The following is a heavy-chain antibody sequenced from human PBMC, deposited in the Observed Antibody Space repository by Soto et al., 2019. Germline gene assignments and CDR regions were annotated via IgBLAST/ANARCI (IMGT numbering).Heavy chain of an antibody. D-gene: IGHD6-13*01. CDR3: AKVRGRIAAAGYYFDY. J-gene: IGHJ4*02. CDR1: GFTFSSYA. V-gene: IGHV3-23*01. CDR2: ISGSGGST. Sequence: GGSLRLSCAASGFTFSSYAMSWVRQAPGKGLEWVSAISGSGGSTYYADSVKGRFTISRDNSKNTLYLQMNSLRAEDTAVYYCAKVRGRIAAAGYYFDYWGQGTLVTVSS.